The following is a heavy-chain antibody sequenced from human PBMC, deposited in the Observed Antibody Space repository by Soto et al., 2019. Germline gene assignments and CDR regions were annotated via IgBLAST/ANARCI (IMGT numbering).Heavy chain of an antibody. CDR1: CGSLRSGWYF. CDR3: ATRPPGVWAGVFDY. J-gene: IGHJ4*02. D-gene: IGHD1-26*01. Sequence: PSGNPSPTRPVSCGSLRSGWYFWALGRPPPGKGLEYIGYISYSGITYYNPSLESRLTISAGTSKNQFSLKLKSVTPADTAVYYCATRPPGVWAGVFDYWSQGTPVTVSS. V-gene: IGHV4-30-4*01. CDR2: ISYSGIT.